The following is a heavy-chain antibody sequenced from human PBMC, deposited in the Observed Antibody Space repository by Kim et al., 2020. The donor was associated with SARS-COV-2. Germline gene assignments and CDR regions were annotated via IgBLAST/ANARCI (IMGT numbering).Heavy chain of an antibody. CDR2: IKGDGSEK. V-gene: IGHV3-7*01. D-gene: IGHD4-4*01. Sequence: GGSLRLSCVGSEFTFSNYWMRWVRQTPGKGLQWVASIKGDGSEKKYVDSVKGRFSISRDNARNSLYLQMDSLRADDTAVYYCARVQRSQGHACDMWGQGTVVTVSS. CDR3: ARVQRSQGHACDM. J-gene: IGHJ3*02. CDR1: EFTFSNYW.